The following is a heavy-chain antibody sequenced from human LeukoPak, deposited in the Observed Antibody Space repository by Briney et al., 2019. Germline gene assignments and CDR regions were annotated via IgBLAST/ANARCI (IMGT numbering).Heavy chain of an antibody. CDR1: GFTFSAYA. D-gene: IGHD5-18*01. CDR2: IGGSGDST. CDR3: ARRGTGYSYGYPFDC. Sequence: GGSLRLSCEASGFTFSAYALTWVRQAPGKGLEWVSGIGGSGDSTFYADSVKGRFTISRDNSKNTLYLQMNSLRAEDTAVYYCARRGTGYSYGYPFDCWGQGTLVTVSS. V-gene: IGHV3-23*01. J-gene: IGHJ4*02.